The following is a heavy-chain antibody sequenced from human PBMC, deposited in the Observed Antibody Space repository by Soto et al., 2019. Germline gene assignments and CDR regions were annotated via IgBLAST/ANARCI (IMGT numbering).Heavy chain of an antibody. J-gene: IGHJ6*02. CDR1: GYSFTSYW. D-gene: IGHD3-16*01. V-gene: IGHV5-51*01. CDR2: IYPGDSDT. CDR3: ARRLGGMDYYYGMDV. Sequence: PGESLKISCKGSGYSFTSYWIGWVRQMPGKGLGWMGIIYPGDSDTRYSPSFQGQVTISADKSIRTAYLQWSSLKASDTAMYYCARRLGGMDYYYGMDVWGQGTTVTVSS.